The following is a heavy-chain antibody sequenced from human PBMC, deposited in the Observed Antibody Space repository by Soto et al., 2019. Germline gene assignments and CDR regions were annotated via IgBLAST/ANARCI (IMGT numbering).Heavy chain of an antibody. V-gene: IGHV3-23*01. Sequence: EVQLLESGGGLVQPGGSLRLSCAASGFTFSSYAMSWVRQAPGKGLECVSAISGSGGSTYYADSVKGRFTISRDNSKNTLYLQMNSLRAEDTAVDYCAKDGRIAAACTDYFDYWGQGTLVTVAS. CDR2: ISGSGGST. CDR1: GFTFSSYA. D-gene: IGHD6-13*01. J-gene: IGHJ4*02. CDR3: AKDGRIAAACTDYFDY.